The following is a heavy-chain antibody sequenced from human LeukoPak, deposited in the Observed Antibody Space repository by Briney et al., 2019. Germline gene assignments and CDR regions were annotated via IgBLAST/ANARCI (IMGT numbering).Heavy chain of an antibody. V-gene: IGHV1-69*13. Sequence: ASVKVCCKASGGTFGSYAISWVRQAPGQGLEWMGGIIPIFGTANYAQTFQGRVTITADESTRTAYMELSSLRSEDTAVYYCAMANSSSWFPSYLFQPGLDYWGQGTLVTVSS. CDR1: GGTFGSYA. CDR3: AMANSSSWFPSYLFQPGLDY. CDR2: IIPIFGTA. J-gene: IGHJ4*02. D-gene: IGHD6-13*01.